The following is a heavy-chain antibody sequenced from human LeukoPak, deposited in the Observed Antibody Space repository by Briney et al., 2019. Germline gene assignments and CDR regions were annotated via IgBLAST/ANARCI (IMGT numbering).Heavy chain of an antibody. J-gene: IGHJ4*02. CDR3: ASFKMAKGEYYFDY. CDR2: IKKDGSEQ. D-gene: IGHD5-24*01. CDR1: GFSFSDHW. Sequence: GGSLRLSCVASGFSFSDHWMNWFRQAPGKGLEWVATIKKDGSEQYYVDSMKGRFTISRDNAKNSVYLQINSLRAEDTAVYYCASFKMAKGEYYFDYWGQGTLVTVSS. V-gene: IGHV3-7*03.